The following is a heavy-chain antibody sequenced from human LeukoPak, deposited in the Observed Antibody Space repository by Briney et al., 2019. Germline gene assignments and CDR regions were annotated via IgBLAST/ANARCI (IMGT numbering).Heavy chain of an antibody. D-gene: IGHD6-19*01. CDR2: INHDGSEK. CDR1: GFSFSTYW. CDR3: GGGSGWIFDF. J-gene: IGHJ4*02. Sequence: GGSLRLSCTASGFSFSTYWMTWVRQAPGKGLEWVANINHDGSEKNYVDSVKGRFTISRDNAKNSLYLQVNSLRADDTAVYFCGGGSGWIFDFGGQGTLVTVSS. V-gene: IGHV3-7*01.